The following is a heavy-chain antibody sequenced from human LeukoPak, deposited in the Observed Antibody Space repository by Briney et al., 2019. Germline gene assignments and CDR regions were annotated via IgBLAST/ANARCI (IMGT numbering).Heavy chain of an antibody. CDR2: IYTSGST. D-gene: IGHD3-10*01. Sequence: SETLSLTCTVSGGSISSGSYYWNWIRQPAGKGLEWIGRIYTSGSTNYNPSLNSRVNISVDTFKTPFSLKLSSVTAADTAVYYCAREGLNMVRGVIPKEAWGWFDPWGQGTLVTVSS. V-gene: IGHV4-61*02. CDR1: GGSISSGSYY. CDR3: AREGLNMVRGVIPKEAWGWFDP. J-gene: IGHJ5*02.